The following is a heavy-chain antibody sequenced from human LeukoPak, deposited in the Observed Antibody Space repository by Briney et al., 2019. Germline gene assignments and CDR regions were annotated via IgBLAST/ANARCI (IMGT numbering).Heavy chain of an antibody. J-gene: IGHJ6*03. D-gene: IGHD3-10*01. CDR3: ARCRSGITMVRGVINYYYYMDV. Sequence: PSETLSLTCAVYGGSFSGYYWSWIRQPPGKGLEWIGEINHSGSTNYNPSLKSRVTISVDTSKNQFSLKLSSVTAADTAVYYCARCRSGITMVRGVINYYYYMDVWGKGTTVTISS. CDR1: GGSFSGYY. CDR2: INHSGST. V-gene: IGHV4-34*01.